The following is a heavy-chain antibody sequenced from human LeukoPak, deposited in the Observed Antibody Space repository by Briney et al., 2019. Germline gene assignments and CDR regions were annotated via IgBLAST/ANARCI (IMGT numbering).Heavy chain of an antibody. D-gene: IGHD6-13*01. CDR2: FYLSGRT. CDR1: GGSISSYF. V-gene: IGHV4-59*01. CDR3: ARTTLPGIAAAGPVFDF. J-gene: IGHJ4*02. Sequence: SETLSLTCSVSGGSISSYFWSWIRQPPGEGLEWIGYFYLSGRTDYNPSLKSRVTISGDTSKNQFSLEVTSVTTADTAIYYCARTTLPGIAAAGPVFDFWGQGTLVTVSS.